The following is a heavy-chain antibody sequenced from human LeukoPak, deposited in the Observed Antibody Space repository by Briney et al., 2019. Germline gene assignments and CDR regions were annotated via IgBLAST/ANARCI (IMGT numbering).Heavy chain of an antibody. V-gene: IGHV4-59*08. CDR3: ARHLAQDGPDAFDI. D-gene: IGHD5-24*01. CDR2: IYYSGST. J-gene: IGHJ3*02. CDR1: GGSISSYY. Sequence: SETLSLTCTVSGGSISSYYWSWIRQPPGKGLEWIGYIYYSGSTNYNPSLKSRVTISVDTSKNQFSLKLSSVTAADTAVYYCARHLAQDGPDAFDIWGQGTMVTVSS.